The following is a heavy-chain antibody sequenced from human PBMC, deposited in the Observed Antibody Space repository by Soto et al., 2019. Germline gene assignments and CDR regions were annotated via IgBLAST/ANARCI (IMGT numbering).Heavy chain of an antibody. D-gene: IGHD3-22*01. J-gene: IGHJ4*02. CDR2: IYYSGST. CDR3: ASDGLDGYYPYYFDY. Sequence: SETLSLTCTVSGGSVSSGSYYWSWLRQPPGKGLEWIGYIYYSGSTNYNPSLKSRVTMSVDTSKNQFSLKLSSVTAADTAVYYCASDGLDGYYPYYFDYWGQGTLVTV. CDR1: GGSVSSGSYY. V-gene: IGHV4-61*01.